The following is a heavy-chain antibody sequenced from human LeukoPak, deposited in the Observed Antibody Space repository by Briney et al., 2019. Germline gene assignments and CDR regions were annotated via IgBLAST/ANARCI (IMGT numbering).Heavy chain of an antibody. CDR1: GYTFTSYD. CDR2: MNPNSGNT. J-gene: IGHJ4*02. V-gene: IGHV1-8*01. D-gene: IGHD3-22*01. CDR3: ATTYYYDSSGYYLLLDY. Sequence: GASVKVSCKASGYTFTSYDINWVRQATGQGLEWMGWMNPNSGNTGYAQKFQGRVTMTRNTSISTAYMELSSLRSEDTAVYYCATTYYYDSSGYYLLLDYWGQGTLVTVSS.